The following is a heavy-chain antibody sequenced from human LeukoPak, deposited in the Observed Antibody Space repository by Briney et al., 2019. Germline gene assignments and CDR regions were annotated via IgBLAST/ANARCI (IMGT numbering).Heavy chain of an antibody. V-gene: IGHV4-59*01. CDR2: IYNTGST. Sequence: PSETLSLTCTVSGGSISSYYWSWIRQPPGKGLEWIGYIYNTGSTNYNPSLKSRVTISVDTSKNQISLMLNSVTAADTAVYYCARDKGPYWYFDLWGRGTLVTVSS. J-gene: IGHJ2*01. CDR1: GGSISSYY. CDR3: ARDKGPYWYFDL.